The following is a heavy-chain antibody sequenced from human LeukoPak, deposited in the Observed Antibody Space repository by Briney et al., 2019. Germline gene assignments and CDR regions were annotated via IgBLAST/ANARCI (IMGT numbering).Heavy chain of an antibody. D-gene: IGHD2-2*01. V-gene: IGHV4-34*01. CDR1: GGSFSGYY. CDR2: INHSGST. J-gene: IGHJ4*02. CDR3: ARCGYSSTSCYGQKSYFDY. Sequence: SETLSLTCAVYGGSFSGYYWSWIRQPPGKGLEWIGEINHSGSTNYNPSLKSRVTISVDTSKNQFSLKLSSVTAADTAVYYCARCGYSSTSCYGQKSYFDYWGQGTLVTVSS.